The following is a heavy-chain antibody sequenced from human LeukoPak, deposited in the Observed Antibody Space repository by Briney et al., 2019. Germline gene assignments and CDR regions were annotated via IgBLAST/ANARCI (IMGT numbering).Heavy chain of an antibody. CDR3: TTVQGYCSGGSCYQVDLYYMDV. D-gene: IGHD2-15*01. J-gene: IGHJ6*03. CDR2: IKSKTDGGTT. CDR1: GFTFSNAW. Sequence: GGSLRLSCAASGFTFSNAWMSWVRQAPGKGLEWVGRIKSKTDGGTTDYAAPVKGRFTISRDDSKNTLYLQMNSLKTEDTAVYYCTTVQGYCSGGSCYQVDLYYMDVWGKGTTVTVSS. V-gene: IGHV3-15*01.